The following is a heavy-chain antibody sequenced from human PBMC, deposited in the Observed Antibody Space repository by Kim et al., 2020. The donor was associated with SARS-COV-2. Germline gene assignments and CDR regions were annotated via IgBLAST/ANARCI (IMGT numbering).Heavy chain of an antibody. D-gene: IGHD3-10*01. CDR3: ARDWGYFGSKSRRKTPYVMAV. V-gene: IGHV1-69*13. CDR2: IIPLFTTS. Sequence: SVKVSCKASGGTFSSYAISWVRQAPGHGLEWMGGIIPLFTTSNYAQRFQARVTITADESTSTVYMELSSLRSEDTAVYFCARDWGYFGSKSRRKTPYVMAVWGQGTTVTVS. CDR1: GGTFSSYA. J-gene: IGHJ6*02.